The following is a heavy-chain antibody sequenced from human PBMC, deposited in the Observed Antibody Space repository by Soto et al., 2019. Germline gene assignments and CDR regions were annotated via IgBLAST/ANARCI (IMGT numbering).Heavy chain of an antibody. V-gene: IGHV1-69*06. D-gene: IGHD1-26*01. CDR2: FAPISGSP. Sequence: QVRLVQSGAEMRKPGSSVRVSCESSGDTFSNYVMSWVRQAPGQGLEWMGGFAPISGSPDYSENFQGRITITADTSTSTSYMELSSLTSDDTAVYYCARIGVGSRRWGQGTLVTVSS. CDR3: ARIGVGSRR. J-gene: IGHJ3*01. CDR1: GDTFSNYV.